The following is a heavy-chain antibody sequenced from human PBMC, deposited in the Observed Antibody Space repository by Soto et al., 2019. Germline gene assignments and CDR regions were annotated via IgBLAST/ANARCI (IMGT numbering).Heavy chain of an antibody. J-gene: IGHJ4*02. Sequence: GESLKTSFKVTRYNFTNYWVAWVRQMPGKGLEWMGIVFPGDSDTRYNPSFQGQVTFSADQSTGTAFLQWTSPKAPDTATYYCARRTLYCSGDPCYGTNDLDFWGQGTKVTVSS. CDR3: ARRTLYCSGDPCYGTNDLDF. D-gene: IGHD2-15*01. CDR2: VFPGDSDT. CDR1: RYNFTNYW. V-gene: IGHV5-51*01.